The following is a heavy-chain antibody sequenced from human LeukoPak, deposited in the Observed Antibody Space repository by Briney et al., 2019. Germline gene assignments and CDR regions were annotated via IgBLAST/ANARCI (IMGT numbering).Heavy chain of an antibody. D-gene: IGHD3-22*01. Sequence: GSSVKVSCKASGGTFSSYAISWVRQAPGQGLEWMGRIIPILGIANYAQKFQGRVTITADKSTSTAYMELSSLRSEDTAVYYCARDRGIAYYDSSDYYYWGQGTLVTVSS. CDR2: IIPILGIA. V-gene: IGHV1-69*04. J-gene: IGHJ4*02. CDR3: ARDRGIAYYDSSDYYY. CDR1: GGTFSSYA.